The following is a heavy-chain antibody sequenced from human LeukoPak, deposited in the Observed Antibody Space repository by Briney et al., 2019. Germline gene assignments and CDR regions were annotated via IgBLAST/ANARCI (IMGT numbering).Heavy chain of an antibody. CDR3: ARVPVDDILTGYNNYYYYGMDV. V-gene: IGHV3-20*04. J-gene: IGHJ6*01. CDR1: GFTFDDYG. CDR2: INWNGGST. D-gene: IGHD3-9*01. Sequence: PGGSLRLSCAASGFTFDDYGMSWVRQAPGKGLEWVSGINWNGGSTGYADSVKGRFTISRDNAKNSLYLQMNSLRAEDTALYYCARVPVDDILTGYNNYYYYGMDVWGQGTTVTVSS.